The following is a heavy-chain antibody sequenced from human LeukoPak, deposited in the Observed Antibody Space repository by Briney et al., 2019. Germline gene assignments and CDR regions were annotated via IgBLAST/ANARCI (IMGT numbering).Heavy chain of an antibody. CDR2: ISGSGGST. CDR1: GFTFSNAW. D-gene: IGHD2-2*01. Sequence: GGSLRLSCAASGFTFSNAWMSWVRQAPGKGLEWVSAISGSGGSTYYADSVKGRFTISRDNAKNSLYLQMNSLRAEDTAVYYCARVSGYCSSTSCHAYSDNWGQGTLVTVSS. CDR3: ARVSGYCSSTSCHAYSDN. J-gene: IGHJ4*02. V-gene: IGHV3-21*01.